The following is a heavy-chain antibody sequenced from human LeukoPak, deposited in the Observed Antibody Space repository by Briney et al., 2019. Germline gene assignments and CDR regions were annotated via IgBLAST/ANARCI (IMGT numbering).Heavy chain of an antibody. V-gene: IGHV1-8*01. CDR3: ASSYDSSGYYYFDAFDI. Sequence: ASVKVSCKASGYTFTSYDINWVRQATGQGLEWMGWMNPNSGNTGYAQKFQGRVTMTRNTSISTAYMELSRPRSDDTAVYYCASSYDSSGYYYFDAFDIWGQGTMVTVSS. CDR2: MNPNSGNT. D-gene: IGHD3-22*01. J-gene: IGHJ3*02. CDR1: GYTFTSYD.